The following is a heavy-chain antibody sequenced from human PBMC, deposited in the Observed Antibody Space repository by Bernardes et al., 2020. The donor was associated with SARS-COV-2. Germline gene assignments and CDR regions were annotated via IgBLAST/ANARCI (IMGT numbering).Heavy chain of an antibody. CDR3: AKDFVLRFLEWSLWFDP. Sequence: GGSLRLSCAASGFTFSSYAMSWVRQAPGKGLEWVSAISGSGGSTYYADSVKGRFTISRDNSKNTLYLQMNSLRAEDTAVYYCAKDFVLRFLEWSLWFDPWGQGTLVTVSS. CDR2: ISGSGGST. V-gene: IGHV3-23*01. J-gene: IGHJ5*02. CDR1: GFTFSSYA. D-gene: IGHD3-3*01.